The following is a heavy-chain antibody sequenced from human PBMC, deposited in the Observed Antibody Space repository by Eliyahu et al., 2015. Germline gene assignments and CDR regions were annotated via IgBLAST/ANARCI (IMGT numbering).Heavy chain of an antibody. CDR1: GFTFSSYE. D-gene: IGHD6-13*01. Sequence: EVQLVESGGDLIQPGGSLRLSCAASGFTFSSYEMNWVRQAPGKGLEWVSYISSSGSNIYYADPFKGPFPLSRDNAKNSLYLQMNSLRAEDTAVYYCARGTLRIAAAGTNWFDPWGQGTPGHRLL. CDR3: ARGTLRIAAAGTNWFDP. J-gene: IGHJ5*02. V-gene: IGHV3-48*03. CDR2: ISSSGSNI.